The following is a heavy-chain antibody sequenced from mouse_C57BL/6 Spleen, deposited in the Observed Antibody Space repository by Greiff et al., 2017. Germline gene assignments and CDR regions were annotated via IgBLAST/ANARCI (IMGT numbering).Heavy chain of an antibody. Sequence: QVQLQQSGAELVRPGASVTLSCKASGYTFTDYEMHWVKQTPVHGLEWIGAIDPETGGTAYNQKFKGKAILTADKSSSTAYMELRSLTSEDSAVXYGTRPFYYGSSYWEYFDVWGTGTTVTVSS. CDR1: GYTFTDYE. D-gene: IGHD1-1*01. J-gene: IGHJ1*03. CDR2: IDPETGGT. V-gene: IGHV1-15*01. CDR3: TRPFYYGSSYWEYFDV.